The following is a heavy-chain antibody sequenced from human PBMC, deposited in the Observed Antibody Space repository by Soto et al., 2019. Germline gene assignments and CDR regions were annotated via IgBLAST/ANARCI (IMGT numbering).Heavy chain of an antibody. CDR3: SRGRLGYTGYPDSY. V-gene: IGHV1-8*01. Sequence: QVQLVQSGAEVKKPGASVKVSCKASGYTFTSYDINWVRQATGQGLEWMGWMNPNSGNTGYAQKFQGRVTMTRNTSIGTAYRELSSLRSEDTAVYYCSRGRLGYTGYPDSYLGQGTLVTVSS. CDR1: GYTFTSYD. CDR2: MNPNSGNT. D-gene: IGHD5-12*01. J-gene: IGHJ4*02.